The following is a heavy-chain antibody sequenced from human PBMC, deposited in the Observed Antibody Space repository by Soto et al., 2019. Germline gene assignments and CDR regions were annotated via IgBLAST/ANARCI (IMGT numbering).Heavy chain of an antibody. J-gene: IGHJ4*02. CDR1: GGSFSGYS. D-gene: IGHD2-15*01. V-gene: IGHV4-34*01. Sequence: QVQLQQWGAGRLKPSETLSLTCAVYGGSFSGYSWSWIRQPPGKGLEWIGEINHSGSTNYNPSLKSRVTISVDTTKNQFSLKMSSVTAADTAVSYGARGLDCWSGGSCYSNPYYFDYWGQGTLVTVSS. CDR2: INHSGST. CDR3: ARGLDCWSGGSCYSNPYYFDY.